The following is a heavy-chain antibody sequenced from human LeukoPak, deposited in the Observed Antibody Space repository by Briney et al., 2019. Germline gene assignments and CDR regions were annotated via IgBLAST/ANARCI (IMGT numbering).Heavy chain of an antibody. CDR3: ARRLIRRYYFDY. D-gene: IGHD3-16*01. CDR2: INHSGST. Sequence: PSETLSLTCAVYGGSFSGYYWSWIRQPPGKGLEWIGEINHSGSTNYNPSLKSRVTISVDTSKNQFSLRLSSVTAADTAVYHCARRLIRRYYFDYWGQGTLVTVSS. J-gene: IGHJ4*02. V-gene: IGHV4-34*01. CDR1: GGSFSGYY.